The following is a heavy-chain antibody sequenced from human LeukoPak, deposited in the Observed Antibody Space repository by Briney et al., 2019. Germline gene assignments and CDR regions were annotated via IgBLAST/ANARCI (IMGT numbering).Heavy chain of an antibody. CDR1: GFTFDDYA. Sequence: GGSLRLSCAASGFTFDDYAMHWVRQAPGKGLEWVSVVSGSGDNTNYADSVKGRFTISRDNSENTLFLQMNSLRTEDTAVYFCARWGNDYSQFDSWGQGTLVTVSS. D-gene: IGHD4-11*01. CDR2: VSGSGDNT. J-gene: IGHJ4*02. CDR3: ARWGNDYSQFDS. V-gene: IGHV3-23*01.